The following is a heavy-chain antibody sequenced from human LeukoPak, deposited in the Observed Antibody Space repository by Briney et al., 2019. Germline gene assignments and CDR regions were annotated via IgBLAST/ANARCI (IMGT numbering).Heavy chain of an antibody. CDR2: INPSSGGT. CDR1: GYTFTGYY. V-gene: IGHV1-2*02. D-gene: IGHD3-22*01. CDR3: ARGPHSSGYYYGFDP. Sequence: ASVKVSCKASGYTFTGYYMHWVQQAPGQGLEWMGWINPSSGGTNYAQKFQGRVTMTRDTSISTAYMELSRLRSDDTAVYYCARGPHSSGYYYGFDPWGQGTLVTVSS. J-gene: IGHJ5*02.